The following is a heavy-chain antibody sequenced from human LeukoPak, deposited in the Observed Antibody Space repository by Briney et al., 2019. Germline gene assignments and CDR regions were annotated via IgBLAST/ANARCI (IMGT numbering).Heavy chain of an antibody. D-gene: IGHD3-16*02. Sequence: GGSLRLSCVASGFTFVSHWMTWVRQAPGKGLEWVANTNQDGSEKYYVDSVKGRFTISRDNGKNSLYLKMNSLRAEDAAVYYCAKDSGGSYRLDAFDIWGQGTMVTVSS. CDR2: TNQDGSEK. V-gene: IGHV3-7*01. J-gene: IGHJ3*02. CDR3: AKDSGGSYRLDAFDI. CDR1: GFTFVSHW.